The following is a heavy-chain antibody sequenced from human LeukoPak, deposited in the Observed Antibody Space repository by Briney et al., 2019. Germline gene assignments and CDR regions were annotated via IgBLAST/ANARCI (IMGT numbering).Heavy chain of an antibody. D-gene: IGHD3-22*01. CDR1: GGSFSGYY. V-gene: IGHV4-34*01. Sequence: PSETLSLTCAVYGGSFSGYYWSWIRQPPGKGLEWIGEINHSGSTNYNPSLKSRVTISVDTSKNQSSLKLSSVTAADTAVYYCARGRRITMIVRGWFDPWGQGTLVTVSS. CDR2: INHSGST. J-gene: IGHJ5*02. CDR3: ARGRRITMIVRGWFDP.